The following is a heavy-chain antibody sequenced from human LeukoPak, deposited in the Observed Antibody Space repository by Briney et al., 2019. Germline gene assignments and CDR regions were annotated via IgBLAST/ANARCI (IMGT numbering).Heavy chain of an antibody. CDR3: AREGLDSSGRLYYFDY. CDR2: ISGSSSTT. CDR1: RFTFSRYS. D-gene: IGHD5-18*01. V-gene: IGHV3-48*02. J-gene: IGHJ4*02. Sequence: PRRSLKLSCAASRFTFSRYSMNWVRQAPGKGLEWVPYISGSSSTTYYADSVKGRFTISRDNAKNSLYLQMNSLSDEDTAVYYCAREGLDSSGRLYYFDYWGQGTLVTVSS.